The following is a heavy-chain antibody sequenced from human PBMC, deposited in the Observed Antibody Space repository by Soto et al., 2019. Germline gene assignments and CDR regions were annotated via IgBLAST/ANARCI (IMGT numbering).Heavy chain of an antibody. V-gene: IGHV3-30-3*01. J-gene: IGHJ4*02. CDR2: ISYDGSNK. CDR1: GFTFSSYA. CDR3: ARGDSGSGLVLDY. D-gene: IGHD6-19*01. Sequence: GGSLRLSCAASGFTFSSYAMHWVRQAPGKGLEWVAVISYDGSNKYYADSVKGRFTISRDNSKNTLYLQMNSLRAEDTAVYYCARGDSGSGLVLDYWGQGTLVTVSS.